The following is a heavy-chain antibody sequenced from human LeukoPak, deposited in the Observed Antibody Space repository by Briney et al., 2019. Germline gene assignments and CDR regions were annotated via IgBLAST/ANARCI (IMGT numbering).Heavy chain of an antibody. J-gene: IGHJ4*02. CDR2: IIPIFGTA. CDR3: ARSSAFSFIIYYFDY. Sequence: SVKVSCKASGGTFSSYAISWVRQAPGQGLEWMGGIIPIFGTANYAQKFQGRVTITADESTSTAYMELSSLRSEDTAVYYCARSSAFSFIIYYFDYWGQGTLVTVSS. V-gene: IGHV1-69*13. CDR1: GGTFSSYA. D-gene: IGHD3-10*01.